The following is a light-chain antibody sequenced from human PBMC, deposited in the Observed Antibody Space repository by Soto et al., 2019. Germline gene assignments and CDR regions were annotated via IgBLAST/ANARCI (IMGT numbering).Light chain of an antibody. V-gene: IGLV2-14*01. CDR1: RTDIGRYNY. CDR2: EVS. Sequence: QSVLTQPASVSGSPGQSITISCTGTRTDIGRYNYVSWYQQYTGKAPKVLIYEVSNRPPGVSSRFSGSKSGNTASLTISGLQADDGAEYYCSSYTTSSTLLFGGGTKLTVL. CDR3: SSYTTSSTLL. J-gene: IGLJ2*01.